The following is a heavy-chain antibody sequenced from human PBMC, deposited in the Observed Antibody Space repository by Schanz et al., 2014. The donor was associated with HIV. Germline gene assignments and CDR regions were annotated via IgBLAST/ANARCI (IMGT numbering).Heavy chain of an antibody. J-gene: IGHJ4*02. CDR3: ARGLPADY. Sequence: EVQLLESGGGLVQPGESLRLSCAVSGFRFSSHAMTWVRQAPGKGLEWVSSISGSGGSTYYADSVKGRFTISRDNSKNTLYLQMNSLRAEDTAVYYCARGLPADYWGQGTLVTVSS. CDR2: ISGSGGST. D-gene: IGHD5-18*01. CDR1: GFRFSSHA. V-gene: IGHV3-23*01.